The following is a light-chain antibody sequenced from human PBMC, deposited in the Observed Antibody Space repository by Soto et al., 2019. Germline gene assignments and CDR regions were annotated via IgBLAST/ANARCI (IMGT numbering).Light chain of an antibody. CDR3: LLSYSGAWV. J-gene: IGLJ3*02. Sequence: QAVVTQEPSLTVSPGGTVTLTCGSSTGPVTSGHYPYWFQQKPGQAPTTLISYLTKTHSWTPDRFSGSLLGGKAALTLSGAQPEDEADYYCLLSYSGAWVFGGGTKVTVL. CDR1: TGPVTSGHY. V-gene: IGLV7-46*01. CDR2: YLT.